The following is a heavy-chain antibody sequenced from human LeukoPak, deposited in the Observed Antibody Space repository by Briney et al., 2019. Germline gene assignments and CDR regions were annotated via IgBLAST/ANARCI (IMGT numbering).Heavy chain of an antibody. J-gene: IGHJ4*02. Sequence: SETLSLTCTVSGDSISSDNFWWGWIRQPPGKGLEWLGIIFHKGSTHYNSSLKSRVSVSVDTSKNHFSLRLSAVTAEDTAVYYCARQLGVGVWALDSWGQGTLVTVSS. CDR3: ARQLGVGVWALDS. CDR2: IFHKGST. CDR1: GDSISSDNFW. D-gene: IGHD3-3*01. V-gene: IGHV4-39*02.